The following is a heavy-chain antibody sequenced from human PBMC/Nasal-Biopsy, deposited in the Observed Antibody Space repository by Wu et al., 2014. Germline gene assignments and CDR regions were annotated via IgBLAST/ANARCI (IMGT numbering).Heavy chain of an antibody. CDR2: VFYRGST. V-gene: IGHV4-39*01. Sequence: TLSLTCIVSGGSISSSSYYWGWIRQPPEKGPEWIGSVFYRGSTNYNPSLRSRVTISVDTSKNQFSLKLNSVTAADMAVYYCARNNGNYQGTYYAMDVWGQGTTVTVSS. CDR1: GGSISSSSYY. J-gene: IGHJ6*02. D-gene: IGHD1/OR15-1a*01. CDR3: ARNNGNYQGTYYAMDV.